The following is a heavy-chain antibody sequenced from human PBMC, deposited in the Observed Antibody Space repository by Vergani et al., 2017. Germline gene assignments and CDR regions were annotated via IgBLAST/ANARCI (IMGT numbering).Heavy chain of an antibody. J-gene: IGHJ5*02. CDR3: ARDITASVRYPAHPDWFDP. CDR2: IKFPPGEI. CDR1: GFNFPSFT. Sequence: AYLVQSGGGLVTPGGSLRLSCAASGFNFPSFTMNWVRQAPGRGLEWISSIKFPPGEIFYADSVKGRFTISRDNVKNVLFLQMENLRAADTGVYFCARDITASVRYPAHPDWFDPWGQGSLVTVSS. D-gene: IGHD6-6*01. V-gene: IGHV3-21*06.